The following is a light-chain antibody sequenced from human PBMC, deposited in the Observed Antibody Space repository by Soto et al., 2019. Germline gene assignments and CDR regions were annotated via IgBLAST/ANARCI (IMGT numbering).Light chain of an antibody. J-gene: IGKJ4*01. CDR1: QGISNS. V-gene: IGKV1-17*03. CDR3: LQYNSYPFT. Sequence: DIQMTQSPSAMSASLGDRVTITCRASQGISNSLAWFQRKPGKVPKRLIYGASTLQSGAPSRFSGSASGAAFTLTISSLQPEDFATYYCLQYNSYPFTFGGGTKVEIK. CDR2: GAS.